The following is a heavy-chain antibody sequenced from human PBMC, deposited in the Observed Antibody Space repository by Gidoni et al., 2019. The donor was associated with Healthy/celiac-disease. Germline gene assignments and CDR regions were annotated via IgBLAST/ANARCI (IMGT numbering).Heavy chain of an antibody. Sequence: QVQLQESGPGLVKPSETLSLTCTVSGGSISSYYWSWIRQPPGKGLEWIGYIYYSGSTNYNPSLKSRVTISVDTSKNQFSLKLSSVTAADTAVYYCARVGYYGSGSFDPWGQGTLVTVSS. V-gene: IGHV4-59*01. CDR2: IYYSGST. J-gene: IGHJ5*02. D-gene: IGHD3-10*01. CDR1: GGSISSYY. CDR3: ARVGYYGSGSFDP.